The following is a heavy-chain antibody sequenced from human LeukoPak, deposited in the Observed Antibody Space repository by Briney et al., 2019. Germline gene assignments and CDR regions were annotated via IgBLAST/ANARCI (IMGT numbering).Heavy chain of an antibody. J-gene: IGHJ4*02. CDR2: INHSGST. D-gene: IGHD3-22*01. CDR1: GGSFSGYY. V-gene: IGHV4-34*01. CDR3: ARGWGYYDSSGYYARQLDY. Sequence: SETLSLTCAVYGGSFSGYYWSWIRQPPGKGLEWIGEINHSGSTNYNPSLKSRVTISVDTSKNQFSLKLSSVTAADTAVYYCARGWGYYDSSGYYARQLDYRGQGTLVTVSS.